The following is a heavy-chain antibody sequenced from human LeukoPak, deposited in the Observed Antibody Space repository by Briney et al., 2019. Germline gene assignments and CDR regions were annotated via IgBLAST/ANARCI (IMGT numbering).Heavy chain of an antibody. CDR3: AREGTWYYDSSGYRDAFDI. CDR2: ISSSSSYI. Sequence: PGGSLRLSCAASGFTFSSYSMNWARQPPGKGLEWVSSISSSSSYIYYADSVKGRFTISRDNAKNSLYLQMNSLRAEDTAVHYCAREGTWYYDSSGYRDAFDIWGQGTMVTVSS. V-gene: IGHV3-21*01. CDR1: GFTFSSYS. J-gene: IGHJ3*02. D-gene: IGHD3-22*01.